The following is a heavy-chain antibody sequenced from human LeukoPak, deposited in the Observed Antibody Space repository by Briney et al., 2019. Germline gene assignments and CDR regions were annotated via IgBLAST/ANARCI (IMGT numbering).Heavy chain of an antibody. D-gene: IGHD3-10*01. V-gene: IGHV4-38-2*02. J-gene: IGHJ4*02. CDR3: ARENTMVRGVSDY. CDR1: GYSISSGYY. CDR2: IYHSGST. Sequence: PSETLSLTCTVSGYSISSGYYWGWIRQPPGKGLEWIGSIYHSGSTYYNPSLKSRVTISVDTSKNQFSLKLSSVTAADTAVYYCARENTMVRGVSDYWGQGTLVTVSS.